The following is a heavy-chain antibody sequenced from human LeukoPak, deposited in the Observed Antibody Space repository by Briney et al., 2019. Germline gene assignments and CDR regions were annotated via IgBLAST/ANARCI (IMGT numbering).Heavy chain of an antibody. CDR3: AKFYFDSSGYYDVFDI. CDR2: FHDGGST. V-gene: IGHV4-59*02. J-gene: IGHJ3*02. D-gene: IGHD3-22*01. Sequence: SGTLSLTCSVSGGSVSSYYWSWIRQPPGKGLEWIGFFHDGGSTNYNPSFKSRVTISVDTSKNQVYLKLSSVTAADTAVYFCAKFYFDSSGYYDVFDIWGQGTMVTVSS. CDR1: GGSVSSYY.